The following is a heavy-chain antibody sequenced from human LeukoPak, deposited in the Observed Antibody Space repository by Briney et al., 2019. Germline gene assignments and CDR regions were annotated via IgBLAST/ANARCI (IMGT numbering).Heavy chain of an antibody. D-gene: IGHD6-13*01. J-gene: IGHJ2*01. Sequence: ASVKVSCKASGYTFTSYGISWVRQAPGQGLEWMGGIIPIFGTANYAQKFQGRVTITTDESTSTAYMGLSSLRSEDTAVYYCASLPQSIAAAGTDWFDLWGRGTLVTVSS. CDR3: ASLPQSIAAAGTDWFDL. V-gene: IGHV1-69*05. CDR1: GYTFTSYG. CDR2: IIPIFGTA.